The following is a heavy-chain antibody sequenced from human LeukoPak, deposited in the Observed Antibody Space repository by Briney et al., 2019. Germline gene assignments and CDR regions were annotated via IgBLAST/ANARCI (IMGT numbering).Heavy chain of an antibody. Sequence: SETLSLTCAVYGGSFSGYYWSWIRQPPGKGLEWIGEINHSGSTNYNPSLKSRVTISVDTSKNQFSLKLSSVTAADTAVYYCARDRNYYDSSGYYSESGWFDPWGQGTLVTVSS. CDR3: ARDRNYYDSSGYYSESGWFDP. J-gene: IGHJ5*02. D-gene: IGHD3-22*01. V-gene: IGHV4-34*01. CDR1: GGSFSGYY. CDR2: INHSGST.